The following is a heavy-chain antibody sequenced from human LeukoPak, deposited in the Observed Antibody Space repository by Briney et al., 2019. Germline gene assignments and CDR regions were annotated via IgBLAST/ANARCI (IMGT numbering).Heavy chain of an antibody. J-gene: IGHJ4*02. D-gene: IGHD6-6*01. CDR3: AREYSSSSYFDY. CDR2: IKQDGSEK. CDR1: GFTFSSYG. V-gene: IGHV3-7*01. Sequence: GGSLRLSCAASGFTFSSYGMYWVRQAPGKGLEWVANIKQDGSEKYYVDSVKGRFTISRDNAKNSLYLQMNSLRAEDTAVYYCAREYSSSSYFDYWGQGTLVTVSS.